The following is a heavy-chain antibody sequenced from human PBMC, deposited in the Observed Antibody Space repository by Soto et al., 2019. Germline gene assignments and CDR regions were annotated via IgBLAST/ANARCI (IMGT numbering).Heavy chain of an antibody. CDR1: GYTFTGYY. CDR2: INPNSGGT. D-gene: IGHD5-18*01. CDR3: ARGLDTAMPSDY. J-gene: IGHJ4*02. Sequence: ASVKVSCKASGYTFTGYYMHWVRQAPGQGLGWMGWINPNSGGTNYAQKFQGRVTMTRDTSISTAYMELSRLRSDDTAVYYCARGLDTAMPSDYWGQGTLVTVSS. V-gene: IGHV1-2*02.